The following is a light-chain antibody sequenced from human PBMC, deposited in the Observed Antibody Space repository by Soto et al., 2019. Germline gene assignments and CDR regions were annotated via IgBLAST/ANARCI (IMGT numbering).Light chain of an antibody. V-gene: IGLV2-14*03. CDR2: DVT. CDR1: RSDVGGYNY. J-gene: IGLJ1*01. CDR3: SSYTTSNTRQLV. Sequence: QSALTHPASVSGSPGQSITISCTGTRSDVGGYNYVSWYQHHPGKAPKLIIYDVTNRPSGGSNPFSGSKSGNTASLTISGLQPEDESDYYCSSYTTSNTRQLVFGTGTKGTVL.